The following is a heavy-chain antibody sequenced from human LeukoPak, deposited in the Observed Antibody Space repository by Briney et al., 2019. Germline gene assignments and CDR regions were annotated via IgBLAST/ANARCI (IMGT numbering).Heavy chain of an antibody. CDR1: GGSISSGDYY. V-gene: IGHV4-30-4*08. CDR3: ARALYYDFWSGYYSGAFDI. CDR2: IYYSGST. D-gene: IGHD3-3*01. J-gene: IGHJ3*02. Sequence: SSETLSLTCTVSGGSISSGDYYWSWIRQPPGKGLEWIGYIYYSGSTDYNPSLKSRVTISVDTSKNQFSLKLSSVTAADTAVYYCARALYYDFWSGYYSGAFDIWGQGTMVTVSS.